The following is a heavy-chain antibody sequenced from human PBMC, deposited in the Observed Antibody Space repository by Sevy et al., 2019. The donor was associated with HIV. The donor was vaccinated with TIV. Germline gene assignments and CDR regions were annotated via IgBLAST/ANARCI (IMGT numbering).Heavy chain of an antibody. V-gene: IGHV3-9*01. CDR1: GFAFSDYA. CDR3: GRAQGYCVINSCFGGSINAFDI. CDR2: ISWNSGAI. Sequence: GGSLRLSCAASGFAFSDYAMHWVRQVPGKGLEWVSGISWNSGAIGYADSVKGRFTISRDNAKNSLHLQMNSRRVEETALYYCGRAQGYCVINSCFGGSINAFDIWGQGTMVTVSS. J-gene: IGHJ3*02. D-gene: IGHD2-15*01.